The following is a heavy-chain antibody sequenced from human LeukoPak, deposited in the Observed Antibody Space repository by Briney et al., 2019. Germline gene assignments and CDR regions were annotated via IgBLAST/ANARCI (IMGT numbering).Heavy chain of an antibody. CDR3: ARFSSSWYWFDP. Sequence: GGSLRLSCAASGFTFDDCGMSWVRQAPGKGLEWVSGINWNGGSTGYADSVKGRFTISRDNAKNSLYLQMNSLRAEDTALYYCARFSSSWYWFDPWGQGTLVTVSS. J-gene: IGHJ5*02. CDR2: INWNGGST. V-gene: IGHV3-20*04. CDR1: GFTFDDCG. D-gene: IGHD6-13*01.